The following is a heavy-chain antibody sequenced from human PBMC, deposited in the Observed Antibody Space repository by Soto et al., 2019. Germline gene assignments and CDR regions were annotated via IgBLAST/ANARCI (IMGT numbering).Heavy chain of an antibody. V-gene: IGHV1-8*01. Sequence: ASVKVSCKASGYTFTSYDINWVRQATGQGLEWMGWMNPNSGNTGYAQKFQGRVTMTRNTSISTAYMELSSLRSEDTAVYYCARGIVVVVAATRADDYWGQGTLVTVSS. CDR2: MNPNSGNT. CDR1: GYTFTSYD. D-gene: IGHD2-15*01. CDR3: ARGIVVVVAATRADDY. J-gene: IGHJ4*02.